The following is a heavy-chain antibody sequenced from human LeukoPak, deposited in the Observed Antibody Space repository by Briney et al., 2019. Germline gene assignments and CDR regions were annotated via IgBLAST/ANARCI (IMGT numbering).Heavy chain of an antibody. CDR3: ARYRMVSYYFDN. CDR2: IRYDGSNK. J-gene: IGHJ4*02. D-gene: IGHD5-12*01. V-gene: IGHV3-30*02. Sequence: GGSLRLSCAASGFTFSSYGMHWVRQAPGKGLEWVAFIRYDGSNKYYADSVKGRFTISRDNANNMVYLQMNSLRAEDTAVYYCARYRMVSYYFDNWGQGSLVTVSS. CDR1: GFTFSSYG.